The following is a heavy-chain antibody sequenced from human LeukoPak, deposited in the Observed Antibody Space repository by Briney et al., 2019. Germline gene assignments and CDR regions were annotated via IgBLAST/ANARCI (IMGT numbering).Heavy chain of an antibody. CDR3: ARHGVVGFSSSWNFDY. CDR2: IITYNDNS. CDR1: GYTFTSYS. V-gene: IGHV1-18*01. Sequence: ASLYVSCKPSGYTFTSYSTNWVRHAPEQGLGWMGSIITYNDNSNYAQKFQGRVTITADESTSTAYMELSSLRSEDTGVYYCARHGVVGFSSSWNFDYWGQGTLVTVSS. J-gene: IGHJ4*02. D-gene: IGHD6-13*01.